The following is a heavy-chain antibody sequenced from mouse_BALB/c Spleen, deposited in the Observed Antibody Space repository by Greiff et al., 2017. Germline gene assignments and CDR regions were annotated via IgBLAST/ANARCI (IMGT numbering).Heavy chain of an antibody. D-gene: IGHD1-1*01. J-gene: IGHJ2*01. CDR2: IRSKSNNYAT. CDR1: GFTFNTYA. CDR3: VRQSTTVVAEGYYFDY. V-gene: IGHV10-1*02. Sequence: DVMLVESGGGLVQPKGSLKLSCAASGFTFNTYAMNWVRQAPGKGLEWVARIRSKSNNYATYYADSVKDRFTISRDDSQSMLYLQMNNLKTEDTAMYYCVRQSTTVVAEGYYFDYWGQGTTLTVSS.